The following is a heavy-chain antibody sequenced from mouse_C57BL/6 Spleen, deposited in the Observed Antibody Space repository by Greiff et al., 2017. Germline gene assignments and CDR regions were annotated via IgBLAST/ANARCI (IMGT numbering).Heavy chain of an antibody. Sequence: QVTLKVSGPGILQPSQTLSLTCSFSGFSLSTFGMGVGWIRQPSGKGLEWLAHIWWDDDKYYNPALKSRLTLSKDTSKNQVFLKIANVDTADTATYYCARISTVVASPYWCFDVWGTGTTVTVSS. CDR1: GFSLSTFGMG. CDR2: IWWDDDK. V-gene: IGHV8-8*01. D-gene: IGHD1-1*01. CDR3: ARISTVVASPYWCFDV. J-gene: IGHJ1*03.